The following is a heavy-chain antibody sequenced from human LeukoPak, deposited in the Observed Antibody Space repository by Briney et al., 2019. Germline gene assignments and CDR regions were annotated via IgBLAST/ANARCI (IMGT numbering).Heavy chain of an antibody. D-gene: IGHD4/OR15-4a*01. CDR3: ARGVGLTTLANSAFDL. Sequence: GASMKVSCKASGYPFTSYHVNWVRQATGQGPEWMGWMNPNTGKTAYAQKFQGRVYMSRDTSAGTVYMDLTSLTSDDTAVYFCARGVGLTTLANSAFDLWGQGTVVTVSS. J-gene: IGHJ3*01. CDR1: GYPFTSYH. CDR2: MNPNTGKT. V-gene: IGHV1-8*01.